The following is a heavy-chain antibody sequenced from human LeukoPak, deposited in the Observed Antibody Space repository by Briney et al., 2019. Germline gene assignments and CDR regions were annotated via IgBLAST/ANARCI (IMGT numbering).Heavy chain of an antibody. CDR3: ATTLIREGSFT. D-gene: IGHD3-10*01. CDR2: INEDGTEK. V-gene: IGHV3-7*01. Sequence: GGSLGLSCAASGFTFTTSWMTWVRQAPGKGFEWVSNINEDGTEKYYVDSVKGRCTISRDNAKRSLYLQMNSLRAEDTAIYYCATTLIREGSFTWGQGTLVTVSS. CDR1: GFTFTTSW. J-gene: IGHJ5*02.